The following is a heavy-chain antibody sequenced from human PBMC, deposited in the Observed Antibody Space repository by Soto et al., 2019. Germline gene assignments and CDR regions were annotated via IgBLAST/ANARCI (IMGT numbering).Heavy chain of an antibody. CDR3: AREAMGYYGMDV. CDR2: IYYSGST. CDR1: GGSISSYY. V-gene: IGHV4-59*01. Sequence: QVQLQESGPGLVKPSETLSLTCTVSGGSISSYYWSWIRQPPGKGLEWIGYIYYSGSTNYNPSLKSRVTISVDTSKNQFSLKLSSVTAADTAVYYCAREAMGYYGMDVWGQGTTVTVSS. J-gene: IGHJ6*02.